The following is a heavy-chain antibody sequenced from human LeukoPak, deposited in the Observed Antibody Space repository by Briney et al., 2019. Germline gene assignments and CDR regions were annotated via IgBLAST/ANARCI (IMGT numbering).Heavy chain of an antibody. J-gene: IGHJ4*02. D-gene: IGHD6-19*01. CDR3: ARIMYGSGWFCFDC. Sequence: SETLSLTCAVSGGSISSSNWWSWVRQPPGKGLEWIGEIYHSGSTNYNPSLKSRVTISVDKSKNQFSLKLRSLTAADTAVYYCARIMYGSGWFCFDCWGQGSLVTVSS. V-gene: IGHV4-4*02. CDR2: IYHSGST. CDR1: GGSISSSNW.